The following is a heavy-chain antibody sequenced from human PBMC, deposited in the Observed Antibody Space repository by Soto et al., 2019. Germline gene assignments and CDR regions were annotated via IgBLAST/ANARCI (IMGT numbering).Heavy chain of an antibody. CDR3: ARDYYSDDSGRFDY. Sequence: QVQLEEPGGGVAQPGGSLRLSCAVAAFPFSSFAMHWVRQAPDKGLEWVAQILYDGSNKNYGDSVKGRFNISRDNSKNTLYLQMHSLRAEDTAVYYCARDYYSDDSGRFDYWGQGTLVTVSS. V-gene: IGHV3-30-3*01. CDR1: AFPFSSFA. J-gene: IGHJ4*02. CDR2: ILYDGSNK. D-gene: IGHD3-22*01.